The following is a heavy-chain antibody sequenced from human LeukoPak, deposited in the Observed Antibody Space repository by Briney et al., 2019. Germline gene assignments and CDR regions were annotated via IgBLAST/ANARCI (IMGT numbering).Heavy chain of an antibody. CDR1: GYTFTSYA. V-gene: IGHV1-3*01. CDR3: ARGPDIVATDYYYYGMDV. Sequence: ASVKVSCKASGYTFTSYAMHWVRQAPGQRLEWMGWINAGNGNTKYSQKFQGRVTITRDTSASTAYMELSSLRSEDTAVYYCARGPDIVATDYYYYGMDVWGQGTTVTVSS. CDR2: INAGNGNT. J-gene: IGHJ6*02. D-gene: IGHD5-12*01.